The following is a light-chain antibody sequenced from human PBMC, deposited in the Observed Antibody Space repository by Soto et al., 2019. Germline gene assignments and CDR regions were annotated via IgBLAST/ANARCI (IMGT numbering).Light chain of an antibody. CDR3: QQYNTYPWT. CDR1: QSISSW. V-gene: IGKV1-5*01. Sequence: DIQMTQSPATLSAPVGDRVTITCRASQSISSWLAWYQQKPGKVPKLLIDDASSLESGVPSRFSGSGSGTEFTLTISSLQPDDFATYYCQQYNTYPWTLGQGTKV. J-gene: IGKJ1*01. CDR2: DAS.